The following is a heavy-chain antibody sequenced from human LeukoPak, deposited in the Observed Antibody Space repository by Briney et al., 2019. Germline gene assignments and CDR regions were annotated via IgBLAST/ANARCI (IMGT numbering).Heavy chain of an antibody. Sequence: ASVKVSCKASGYTFTSYGFSWVRQAPGQGLEWMGWISAYNGDTKYALNLQGRVTMTTDTSTSTAYMELRSLRSDDTAVYYCARQLRWDQYYFDYWGQGTLVTISS. CDR3: ARQLRWDQYYFDY. D-gene: IGHD4-23*01. V-gene: IGHV1-18*01. J-gene: IGHJ4*02. CDR2: ISAYNGDT. CDR1: GYTFTSYG.